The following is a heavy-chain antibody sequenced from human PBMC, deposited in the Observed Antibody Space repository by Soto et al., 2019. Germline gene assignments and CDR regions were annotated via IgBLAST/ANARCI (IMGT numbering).Heavy chain of an antibody. D-gene: IGHD3-16*01. Sequence: EVQLLESGGGLVQPGGSLRLSCAASGFSFSSFAMSWVRQAPGKGLDWVSSISRGGDSTYYADSVKGRFTISRDNSKNTLYLQMESLGAEDTAVYYGAQRGGVGGGWSRIDSWWQGTPITVSS. CDR2: ISRGGDST. CDR1: GFSFSSFA. J-gene: IGHJ4*02. V-gene: IGHV3-23*01. CDR3: AQRGGVGGGWSRIDS.